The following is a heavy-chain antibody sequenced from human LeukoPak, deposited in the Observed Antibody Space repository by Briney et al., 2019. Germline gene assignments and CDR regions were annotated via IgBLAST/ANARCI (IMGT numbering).Heavy chain of an antibody. CDR2: IIPIFGTA. V-gene: IGHV1-69*13. J-gene: IGHJ4*02. D-gene: IGHD1-26*01. CDR3: ARARELLDSLDY. Sequence: SVKVSCKASGGTFSSYAISWVRQPPGQGLEWMGGIIPIFGTANYAQKFQGRVTITADESTSTAYMELSSLRSEDTAVYYCARARELLDSLDYWGQGTLVTVSS. CDR1: GGTFSSYA.